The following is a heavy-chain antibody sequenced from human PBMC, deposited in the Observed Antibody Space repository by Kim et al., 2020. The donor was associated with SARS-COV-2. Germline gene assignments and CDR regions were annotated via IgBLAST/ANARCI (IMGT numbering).Heavy chain of an antibody. D-gene: IGHD3-3*01. V-gene: IGHV4-34*01. CDR3: ARGLEDYDFWSGYYTILGY. CDR1: GGSFSGYY. CDR2: INHSGST. Sequence: SETLSLTCAVYGGSFSGYYWSWIRQPPGKGLEWIGEINHSGSTNYNPSLKSRVTISVDTSKNQFSLKLSSVTAADTAVYYCARGLEDYDFWSGYYTILGYWGQGTLVTVSS. J-gene: IGHJ4*02.